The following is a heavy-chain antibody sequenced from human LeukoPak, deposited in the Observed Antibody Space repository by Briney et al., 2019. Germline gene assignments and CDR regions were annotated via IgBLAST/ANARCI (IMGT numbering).Heavy chain of an antibody. V-gene: IGHV4-59*08. CDR1: GGSISSYY. D-gene: IGHD5-18*01. J-gene: IGHJ4*02. CDR3: ACGGYSYGSMRY. CDR2: IYYSGST. Sequence: PSETLSLTCTVSGGSISSYYWSWIRQPPGKGLEWIGYIYYSGSTNYNPSLKSRVTISVDTSKNQFSLKLSSVTAADTPVYYCACGGYSYGSMRYWGQGTLVTVSS.